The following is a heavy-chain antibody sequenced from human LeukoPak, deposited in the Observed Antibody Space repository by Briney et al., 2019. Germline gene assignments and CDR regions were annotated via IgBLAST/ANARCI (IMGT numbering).Heavy chain of an antibody. J-gene: IGHJ6*03. CDR3: ASGSSSGYSSYYYYYMDV. CDR2: IYYSGST. CDR1: GGSISSYY. D-gene: IGHD3-22*01. Sequence: SETLSLTCTVSGGSISSYYWSWIRQPPGKGLEWIGYIYYSGSTNYNPSLKSRVTISVDTSKNQFSLKLSSVTAADTAVYYCASGSSSGYSSYYYYYMDVWGKGTTVTISS. V-gene: IGHV4-59*01.